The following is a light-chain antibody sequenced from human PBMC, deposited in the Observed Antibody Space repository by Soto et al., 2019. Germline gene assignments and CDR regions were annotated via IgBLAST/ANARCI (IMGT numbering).Light chain of an antibody. V-gene: IGLV2-14*01. CDR1: SSDVGGYKY. CDR3: ETWDNDTRV. Sequence: QSALTQPASVSGSPGQSITISCTGSSSDVGGYKYVSWYQQHPGKAPKLMIFEVSNRPSGVSNRFSGSKSGNTASLTISGLQAEDEAQYYCETWDNDTRVFGGGTKLTVL. CDR2: EVS. J-gene: IGLJ2*01.